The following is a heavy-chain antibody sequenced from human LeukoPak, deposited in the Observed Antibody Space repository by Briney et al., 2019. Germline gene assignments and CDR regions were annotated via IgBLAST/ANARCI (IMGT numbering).Heavy chain of an antibody. CDR1: GGSISSTNW. J-gene: IGHJ4*02. V-gene: IGHV4-4*02. CDR3: AREGGPYRPLDY. CDR2: VHLSGRT. Sequence: SGTPSLTCGVSGGSISSTNWWTWVRQPPGEGLEWIGEVHLSGRTNYNPSLESRVTMSVDMSENHISLKLTSVTAADTAVYYCAREGGPYRPLDYSGQGTLVTVSS.